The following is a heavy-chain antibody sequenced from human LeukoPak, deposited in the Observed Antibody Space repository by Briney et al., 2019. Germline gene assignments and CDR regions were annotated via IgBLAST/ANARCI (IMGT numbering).Heavy chain of an antibody. CDR2: ISSDSGTL. Sequence: PGGSLRLSCAASGFTFRTYSMNWVRQAPGKGLEGVSYISSDSGTLYYADSVKGRFTISRDNAKNLLYLQMNSLRAEDTAVYYCARDQGGYDSSGYYYEPYYFDYWGQGTLVTVSS. V-gene: IGHV3-48*01. J-gene: IGHJ4*02. D-gene: IGHD3-22*01. CDR3: ARDQGGYDSSGYYYEPYYFDY. CDR1: GFTFRTYS.